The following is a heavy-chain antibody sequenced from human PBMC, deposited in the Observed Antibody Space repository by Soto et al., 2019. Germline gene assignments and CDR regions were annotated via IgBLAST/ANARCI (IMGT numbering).Heavy chain of an antibody. CDR2: INPNSGGT. J-gene: IGHJ4*02. CDR1: GYTFTGYY. V-gene: IGHV1-2*02. CDR3: ARGYIAVAGTRFDY. Sequence: ASVKVSCKASGYTFTGYYMHWVRQAPGQGLEWMGWINPNSGGTNYAQKFQGRVTMTRDTSISTAYMELSRLRSDDTAVYYCARGYIAVAGTRFDYWGQGTLVTVSS. D-gene: IGHD6-19*01.